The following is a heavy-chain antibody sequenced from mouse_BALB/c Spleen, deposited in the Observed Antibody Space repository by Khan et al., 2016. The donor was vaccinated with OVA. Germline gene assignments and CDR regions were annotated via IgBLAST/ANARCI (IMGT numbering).Heavy chain of an antibody. V-gene: IGHV1-62-2*01. Sequence: QVQLKQSGAELVKPGASVKLSCKASGYTFTEYIIHWLKQRSGQGLEWIGWFYPGGTTIKYNEKFKDKATLTADKSSSTVYMELSRLTSEDSAVYFCARHEGYGSWLDYWGQGTTLTVSS. CDR1: GYTFTEYI. CDR3: ARHEGYGSWLDY. J-gene: IGHJ2*01. CDR2: FYPGGTTI. D-gene: IGHD1-1*02.